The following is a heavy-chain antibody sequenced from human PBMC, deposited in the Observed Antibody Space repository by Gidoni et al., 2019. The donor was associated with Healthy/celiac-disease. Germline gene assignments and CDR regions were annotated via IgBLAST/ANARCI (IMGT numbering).Heavy chain of an antibody. J-gene: IGHJ3*02. CDR1: GFTVSSNY. D-gene: IGHD1-1*01. Sequence: EVQLVESGGGLIQPGGSLRLSCAASGFTVSSNYMSWVRQAPGKGRAWVSFIYSGGSTYYADSVNGRFTISRDNSKNTLYLQMNSLRAEDTAVYYCARLFHLDAPFDAFDIWGQGTMVTVSS. CDR2: IYSGGST. V-gene: IGHV3-53*01. CDR3: ARLFHLDAPFDAFDI.